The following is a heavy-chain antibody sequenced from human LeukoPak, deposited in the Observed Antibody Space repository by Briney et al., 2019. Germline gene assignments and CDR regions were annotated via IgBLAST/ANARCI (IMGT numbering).Heavy chain of an antibody. CDR1: GFTFSSYA. D-gene: IGHD5-18*01. V-gene: IGHV3-30-3*01. J-gene: IGHJ4*02. CDR3: ARARLRYSYGTLDY. CDR2: ISYDGSNK. Sequence: PGGSLRLSCAASGFTFSSYAMHWVRQAPGKGLEWVAVISYDGSNKYYADSVKGRFTISRENSKNTLYLQMNSLRAEDTAVYYCARARLRYSYGTLDYWGQGTLVTVSS.